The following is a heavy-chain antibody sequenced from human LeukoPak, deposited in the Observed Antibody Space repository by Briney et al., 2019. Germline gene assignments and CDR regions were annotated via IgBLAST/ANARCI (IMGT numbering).Heavy chain of an antibody. Sequence: GASVKVSCKXSGYTFTSYGISWVRQTPGQGLEWMGWISAYSGNTNYAQKLQGRVTVTTDTSTSTAYMELRSLRSDDTAVYYCARGIGYCSGGSCSDYWGQGTLVTVSS. V-gene: IGHV1-18*01. CDR2: ISAYSGNT. D-gene: IGHD2-15*01. J-gene: IGHJ4*02. CDR3: ARGIGYCSGGSCSDY. CDR1: GYTFTSYG.